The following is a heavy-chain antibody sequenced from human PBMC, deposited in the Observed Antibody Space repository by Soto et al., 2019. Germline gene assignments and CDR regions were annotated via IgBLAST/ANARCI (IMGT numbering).Heavy chain of an antibody. CDR1: GGSISSYY. CDR3: ARGTFGVVKD. V-gene: IGHV4-59*01. Sequence: SETRSLTCTVSGGSISSYYWSWIRQSPGKGLEWIGYMYYSGSTNYNPSLKSRVTISIDTSRNQFSLKLSSVTAADTDVYYCARGTFGVVKDWGQGTLVTVSS. J-gene: IGHJ4*02. CDR2: MYYSGST. D-gene: IGHD3-3*01.